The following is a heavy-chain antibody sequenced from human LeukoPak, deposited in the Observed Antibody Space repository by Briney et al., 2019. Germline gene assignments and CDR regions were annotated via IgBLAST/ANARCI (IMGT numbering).Heavy chain of an antibody. J-gene: IGHJ4*02. V-gene: IGHV3-15*01. D-gene: IGHD3-3*01. CDR3: SRLIGDYDFWSGYPN. CDR2: IKRKTDGGAT. CDR1: GFTFSNAW. Sequence: GGSLRLSCAASGFTFSNAWMSWVRQTPGKGLEWVGHIKRKTDGGATEYAAPVKGRFTISRDDSKNTAYLQMNSLKTEDTAVYYCSRLIGDYDFWSGYPNWGQGTLVTVSS.